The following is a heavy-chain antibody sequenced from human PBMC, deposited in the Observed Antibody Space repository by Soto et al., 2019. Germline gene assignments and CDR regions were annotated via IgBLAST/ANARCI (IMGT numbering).Heavy chain of an antibody. CDR2: ISYDGSNN. J-gene: IGHJ6*02. CDR3: AKDWGGLDADYYYGMDV. CDR1: GFIFSNYG. V-gene: IGHV3-30*18. D-gene: IGHD3-10*01. Sequence: GRSLRLSCAASGFIFSNYGMHWVRQAPGKGLEWVALISYDGSNNYHADSVKRQFSISRDNSKSTLYLQMNSLRGEDTAVYYCAKDWGGLDADYYYGMDVWGQGTTVTVSS.